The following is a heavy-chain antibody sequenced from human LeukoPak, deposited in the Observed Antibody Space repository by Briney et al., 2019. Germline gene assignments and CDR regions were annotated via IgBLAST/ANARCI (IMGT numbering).Heavy chain of an antibody. CDR1: GFTFSSYE. Sequence: GGSLRLSCAASGFTFSSYEMNWVRQAPGKGLEWVSYISSSGSTIYYADSVKGRFTISRDNAKNSLYLQMNSLRAEDTAVYYCARLREIPVFGVATKSTSYFDYWGQGTLVTVSS. V-gene: IGHV3-48*03. CDR2: ISSSGSTI. CDR3: ARLREIPVFGVATKSTSYFDY. J-gene: IGHJ4*02. D-gene: IGHD3-3*01.